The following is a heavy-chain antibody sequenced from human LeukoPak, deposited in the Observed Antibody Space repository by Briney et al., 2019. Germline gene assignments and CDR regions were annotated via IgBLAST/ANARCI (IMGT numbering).Heavy chain of an antibody. V-gene: IGHV4-34*01. D-gene: IGHD3-16*02. CDR3: ARTPFEYVWGSYRSAAGGY. CDR1: GGSFSGYY. Sequence: PSETLSLTCAVYGGSFSGYYWSWLRPPPGKGLEWFGEINHSGSTNSNPSLKSRVRISVHSSKNQLSLKLSSVTAADTAVYCCARTPFEYVWGSYRSAAGGYWGQGTLGTVSS. CDR2: INHSGST. J-gene: IGHJ4*02.